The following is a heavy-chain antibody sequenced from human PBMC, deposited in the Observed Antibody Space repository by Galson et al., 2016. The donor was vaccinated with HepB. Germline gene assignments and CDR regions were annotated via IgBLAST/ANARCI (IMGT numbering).Heavy chain of an antibody. CDR3: AIDHGIAVALNY. Sequence: SVKVSCKASGYVFSTYGITWVRQAPGQGLEWVGRMNPNNGETAYAQKFQGRVTMTRETSIYTAYLELISLTSDDPAVYYCAIDHGIAVALNYWGQGTLLTVSS. D-gene: IGHD6-19*01. J-gene: IGHJ4*02. CDR2: MNPNNGET. CDR1: GYVFSTYG. V-gene: IGHV1-8*01.